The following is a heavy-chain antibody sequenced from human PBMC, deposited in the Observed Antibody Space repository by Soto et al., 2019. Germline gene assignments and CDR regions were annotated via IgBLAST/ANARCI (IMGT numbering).Heavy chain of an antibody. CDR1: GYTFTSYG. CDR3: ARETGLTAAAPQDWFDP. V-gene: IGHV1-18*01. D-gene: IGHD6-13*01. J-gene: IGHJ5*02. CDR2: ISAYNGNT. Sequence: ASVKVSCKASGYTFTSYGISWVRQAPGQGLEWMGWISAYNGNTNYAQKLQGRVTTTTDTSTSTAYMELRSLRSDDTAVYYCARETGLTAAAPQDWFDPWGQGTLVTVSS.